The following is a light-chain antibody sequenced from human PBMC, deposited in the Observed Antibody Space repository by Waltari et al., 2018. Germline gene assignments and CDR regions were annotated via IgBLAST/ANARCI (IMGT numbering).Light chain of an antibody. Sequence: QSALTQPASVSGSPGQSITISCTGTSTDIGAYDFVSWYQQHPCQAPKLLIYEVSDRPSGISYRFSASKSGNTASLTISGLQAEDDATYYCSSYTTITTQVFGGGTKLTVL. CDR1: STDIGAYDF. J-gene: IGLJ2*01. CDR3: SSYTTITTQV. V-gene: IGLV2-14*01. CDR2: EVS.